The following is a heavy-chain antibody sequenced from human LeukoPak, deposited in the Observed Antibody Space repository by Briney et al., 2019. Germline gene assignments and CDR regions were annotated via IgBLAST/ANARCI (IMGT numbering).Heavy chain of an antibody. Sequence: PSETLSLTCTVSGGSISSYYWSWIRQSPGKGLEWIGYIFYSGSTNYNPSLKSRATISVDTSKNRFSLKLSSVTAADTAVYYCARGRNWFDPWGQGTLVTVSS. J-gene: IGHJ5*02. CDR2: IFYSGST. CDR3: ARGRNWFDP. V-gene: IGHV4-59*01. CDR1: GGSISSYY.